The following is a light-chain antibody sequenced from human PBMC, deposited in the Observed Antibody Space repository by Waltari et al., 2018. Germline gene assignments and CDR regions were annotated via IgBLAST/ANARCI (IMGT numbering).Light chain of an antibody. CDR2: YDT. Sequence: YVLTQPPSVSVAPGHTARITCDLNNIRSRSVHWCQQRPGQAPVTVIHYDTDRPSGIPARFSGSNSGDTATLTISRVEAGDEADYYCQVWDSSRAHVIFGGGTRLTVL. J-gene: IGLJ2*01. CDR3: QVWDSSRAHVI. CDR1: NIRSRS. V-gene: IGLV3-21*04.